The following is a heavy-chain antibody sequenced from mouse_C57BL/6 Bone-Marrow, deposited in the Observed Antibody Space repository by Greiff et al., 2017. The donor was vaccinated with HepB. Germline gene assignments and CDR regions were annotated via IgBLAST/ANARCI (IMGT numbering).Heavy chain of an antibody. CDR3: AKMDYDYDEGYYAMDY. CDR2: IWRGGST. CDR1: GFSLTSYG. Sequence: QVQLQQSGPGLVQPSQSLSITCTVSGFSLTSYGVHWVRQSPGKGLEWLGVIWRGGSTDYNAAFVSRLSITKDNSKSQVFFKMNSLQADDTAIYFCAKMDYDYDEGYYAMDYWGQGTSVTVSS. J-gene: IGHJ4*01. D-gene: IGHD2-4*01. V-gene: IGHV2-5*01.